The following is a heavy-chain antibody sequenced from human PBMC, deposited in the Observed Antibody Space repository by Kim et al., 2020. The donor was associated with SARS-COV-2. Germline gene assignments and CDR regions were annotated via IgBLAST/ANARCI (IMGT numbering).Heavy chain of an antibody. CDR2: INHSGST. Sequence: SETLSLTCAVYGGSFSGYYWSWIRQPPGKGLEWIGEINHSGSTNYNPSLKSRVTISVDTSKNQFSLKLSSVTAADTAVYYCARRARAFWSGYAVSWFDPWGQGTLVTVSS. V-gene: IGHV4-34*01. CDR3: ARRARAFWSGYAVSWFDP. CDR1: GGSFSGYY. J-gene: IGHJ5*02. D-gene: IGHD3-3*01.